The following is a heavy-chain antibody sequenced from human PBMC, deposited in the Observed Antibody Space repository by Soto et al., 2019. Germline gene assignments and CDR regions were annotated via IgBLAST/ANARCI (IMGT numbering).Heavy chain of an antibody. CDR1: GFTFSSYA. J-gene: IGHJ4*02. Sequence: GGSLRLSCAASGFTFSSYAMHWVRQAPGKGLEWVAVISYDGSNKYYADSVKGRFTISRDNSKNTLYLQMNSLRAEDTAVYYCARGSGYSSGWPHLFYWGQGTLVTVSS. CDR3: ARGSGYSSGWPHLFY. CDR2: ISYDGSNK. V-gene: IGHV3-30-3*01. D-gene: IGHD6-19*01.